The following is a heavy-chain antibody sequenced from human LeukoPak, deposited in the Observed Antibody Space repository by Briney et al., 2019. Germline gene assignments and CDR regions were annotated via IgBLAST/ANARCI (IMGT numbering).Heavy chain of an antibody. Sequence: ASVKVSCKASGGTFSSYGISWVRQAPGQGLEWMGWISAYNGNTNYAQKLQGRVTMTTDTSTSTAYMELRSLRSDDTAVYYCARAITPYDFWSGYHNWFDPWGQGTLVTVSS. CDR1: GGTFSSYG. V-gene: IGHV1-18*01. D-gene: IGHD3-3*01. CDR3: ARAITPYDFWSGYHNWFDP. J-gene: IGHJ5*02. CDR2: ISAYNGNT.